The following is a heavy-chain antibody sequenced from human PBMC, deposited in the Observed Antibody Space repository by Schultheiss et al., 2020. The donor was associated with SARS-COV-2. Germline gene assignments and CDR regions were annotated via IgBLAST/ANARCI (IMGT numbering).Heavy chain of an antibody. CDR1: GFTFSSYS. CDR3: ARKMATNYYYYYYYMDV. D-gene: IGHD5-24*01. CDR2: ISSSSSYI. J-gene: IGHJ6*03. V-gene: IGHV3-21*04. Sequence: GGSLRLSCAASGFTFSSYSMNWVRQAPGKGLEWVSSISSSSSYIYYADSVKGRFTISRDNAKNSLYLQMNSLRAEDTAVYYCARKMATNYYYYYYYMDVWGKGTTVTVSS.